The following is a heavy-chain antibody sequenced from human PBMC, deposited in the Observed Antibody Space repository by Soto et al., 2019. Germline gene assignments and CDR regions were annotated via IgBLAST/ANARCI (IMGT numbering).Heavy chain of an antibody. CDR1: GGTFSSYA. Sequence: QVQLVQSGAEVKKPGSSVKVSCKASGGTFSSYAISWVRQAPGQGLEWMGGIIPIFGTANYAQKFQGRVTITADESTSTAYMELSSLRSEDTAVYYCARVGIAAAGTLIYYYYYGMDVWGQGTTFTVSS. D-gene: IGHD6-13*01. CDR3: ARVGIAAAGTLIYYYYYGMDV. V-gene: IGHV1-69*01. CDR2: IIPIFGTA. J-gene: IGHJ6*02.